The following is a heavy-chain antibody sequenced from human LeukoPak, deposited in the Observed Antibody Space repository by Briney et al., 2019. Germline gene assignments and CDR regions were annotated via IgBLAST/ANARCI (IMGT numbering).Heavy chain of an antibody. J-gene: IGHJ4*02. Sequence: ASVKVSCKASGYTFTSYDINWVRQATEQGLEWMGWMSPNGGNTGYAQKFQGRVTMTRNTSISTGYMELSSLRSEDTAVYYCAADLRVVGASFDYWGQGTLVTVSS. CDR3: AADLRVVGASFDY. CDR1: GYTFTSYD. D-gene: IGHD1-26*01. V-gene: IGHV1-8*01. CDR2: MSPNGGNT.